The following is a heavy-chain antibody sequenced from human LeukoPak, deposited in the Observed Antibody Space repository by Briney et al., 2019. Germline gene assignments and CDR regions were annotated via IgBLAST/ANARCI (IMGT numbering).Heavy chain of an antibody. CDR3: ARDNGWSADF. V-gene: IGHV3-7*03. Sequence: GGSLRLSRAASGFTFSRHWMYWVRQAPGKGLEWVANIKQDGSAKPYVDSVKGRFTISRDNAKNSLFLQMNSLRAEDTAVYYCARDNGWSADFWGQGTLVTVSS. CDR2: IKQDGSAK. J-gene: IGHJ4*02. D-gene: IGHD2-15*01. CDR1: GFTFSRHW.